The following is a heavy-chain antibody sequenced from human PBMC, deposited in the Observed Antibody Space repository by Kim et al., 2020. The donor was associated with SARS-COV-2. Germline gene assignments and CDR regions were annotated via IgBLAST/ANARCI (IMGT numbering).Heavy chain of an antibody. CDR3: ARDPRASSGWLKTGKLDY. J-gene: IGHJ4*02. D-gene: IGHD6-19*01. V-gene: IGHV1-69*04. CDR2: IIPIVGIA. CDR1: GGTFSSYA. Sequence: SVKVSCKASGGTFSSYAISWVRQAPGQGLEWMGRIIPIVGIANYAQKFQGRVTMTADKSTSTAYMELSSLRSEDTAVYYCARDPRASSGWLKTGKLDYWGQGTLVTVSS.